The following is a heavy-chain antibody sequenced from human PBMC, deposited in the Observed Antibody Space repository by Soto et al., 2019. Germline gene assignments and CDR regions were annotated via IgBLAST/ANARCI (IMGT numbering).Heavy chain of an antibody. CDR2: ISWDSTTI. V-gene: IGHV3-9*01. J-gene: IGHJ4*02. Sequence: EMQLVESGGGLVQPGRSLRLSCAASGFIFDNYAMHWVRQAPGKGLEWVSGISWDSTTIVSADSVKGRFSISRDNAKGSLYLQMNSLRAEDTALYFCAKGDGAYGDSLYFDYWGQGTQVTVSS. CDR3: AKGDGAYGDSLYFDY. CDR1: GFIFDNYA. D-gene: IGHD4-17*01.